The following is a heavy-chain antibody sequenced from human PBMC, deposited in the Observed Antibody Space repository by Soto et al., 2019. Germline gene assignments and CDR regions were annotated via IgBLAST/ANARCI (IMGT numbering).Heavy chain of an antibody. CDR3: ARDDGEFYYYYMDV. CDR2: IIPITGVT. V-gene: IGHV1-69*08. CDR1: GGTFSSYT. Sequence: QVQLVQSGAEVKKPGSSVKVSCKASGGTFSSYTITWVRQAPGQGLEWMGRIIPITGVTKYAQKFQGRVTITADKSTSTAYMEVSSLRSEDTAVYYCARDDGEFYYYYMDVWGKGTTVTVSS. J-gene: IGHJ6*03. D-gene: IGHD4-17*01.